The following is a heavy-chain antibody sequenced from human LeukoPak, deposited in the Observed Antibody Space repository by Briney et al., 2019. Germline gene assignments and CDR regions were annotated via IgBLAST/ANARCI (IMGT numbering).Heavy chain of an antibody. D-gene: IGHD2-2*01. CDR2: IIPILGIA. Sequence: SVKVSCKASGGTFSSYTISWVRQAPGQRLEWMGRIIPILGIANYAQKFQGRVTITADKSTSTAYMELSSLRSEDTAVYYCARAIVVVPAAMGWFDPWGQGTLVTVSS. V-gene: IGHV1-69*02. CDR1: GGTFSSYT. CDR3: ARAIVVVPAAMGWFDP. J-gene: IGHJ5*02.